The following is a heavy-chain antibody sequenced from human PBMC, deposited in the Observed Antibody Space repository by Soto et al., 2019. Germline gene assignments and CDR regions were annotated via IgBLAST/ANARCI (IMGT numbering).Heavy chain of an antibody. J-gene: IGHJ4*02. V-gene: IGHV3-73*01. CDR3: TTTGIAVAGRRYFDY. D-gene: IGHD6-19*01. Sequence: PGGSLRLSCAASGFTFSGSAMHWVRQASGKGLEWVGRIRSKANSYATAYAASVKGRFTISRDDSKNTAYLQMNSLKTEDTAVYYCTTTGIAVAGRRYFDYWGQGTLVTVSS. CDR2: IRSKANSYAT. CDR1: GFTFSGSA.